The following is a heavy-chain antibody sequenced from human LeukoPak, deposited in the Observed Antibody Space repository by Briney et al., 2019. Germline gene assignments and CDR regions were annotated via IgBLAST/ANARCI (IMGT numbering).Heavy chain of an antibody. J-gene: IGHJ4*02. V-gene: IGHV3-43*01. Sequence: GGSLRLSCAASGFTFDDYTMHWVRQAPGKGLEWVSLISLDGGSTYYADSVKGRFTISRDNSKNSLYLQMNSLRTEDTALYFCAKDHYYGSGSYSRWVYFDYWGQGTLVTVSS. CDR3: AKDHYYGSGSYSRWVYFDY. D-gene: IGHD3-10*01. CDR2: ISLDGGST. CDR1: GFTFDDYT.